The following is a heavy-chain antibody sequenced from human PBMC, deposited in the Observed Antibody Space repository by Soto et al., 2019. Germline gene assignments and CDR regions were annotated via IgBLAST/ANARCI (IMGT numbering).Heavy chain of an antibody. CDR2: IYPGDSDT. V-gene: IGHV5-51*01. CDR1: GYTFTNYW. CDR3: AASIFYYGMDV. Sequence: PGESLKISCKGPGYTFTNYWIGWVRQMPGKGLEWMGIIYPGDSDTKYNPSFQGQVTISADKSITTTYLQWSSLKASDTAIYYCAASIFYYGMDVWGQGTTVTVLL. J-gene: IGHJ6*02.